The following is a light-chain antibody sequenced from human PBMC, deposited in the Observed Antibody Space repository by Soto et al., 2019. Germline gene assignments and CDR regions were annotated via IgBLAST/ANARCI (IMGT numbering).Light chain of an antibody. CDR1: QSVSSN. Sequence: EIVMTQSPATLSVSPGERDTLSCRASQSVSSNLAWYQQKPGQAPRLLIYGASTRATGIPARFSGSGSGTEFTLTFSSLQSKDFAVYYCQQYNNWLTWTFGQGTKV. V-gene: IGKV3-15*01. CDR2: GAS. CDR3: QQYNNWLTWT. J-gene: IGKJ1*01.